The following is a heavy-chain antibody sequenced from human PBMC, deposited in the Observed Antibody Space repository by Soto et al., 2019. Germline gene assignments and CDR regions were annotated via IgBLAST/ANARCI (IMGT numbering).Heavy chain of an antibody. Sequence: SQTLSLTCAISGEGVSSNSTAWNWIRQSPSRGLEWLGRTYYRSKWHNDYAVSVKSRITINPDTSKNQFSLQLNSVTPEDTAVYYCARGWEAYSSSLDYWGQGTLVTVSS. D-gene: IGHD6-13*01. J-gene: IGHJ4*02. CDR3: ARGWEAYSSSLDY. CDR2: TYYRSKWHN. V-gene: IGHV6-1*01. CDR1: GEGVSSNSTA.